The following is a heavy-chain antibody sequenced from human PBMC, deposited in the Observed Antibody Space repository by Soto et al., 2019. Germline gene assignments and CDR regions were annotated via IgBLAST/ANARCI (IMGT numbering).Heavy chain of an antibody. Sequence: ETLSLTCTVSGGSVSSHYWSWIRQPAGKGLEWLGRLYNAERTSYNPSLKGRVTMSMDTSNNQFSLKLTSVTAADTAVYFCAREPLAHSYFDFWGQGTLVTVSS. CDR2: LYNAERT. J-gene: IGHJ4*02. V-gene: IGHV4-4*07. CDR3: AREPLAHSYFDF. CDR1: GGSVSSHY.